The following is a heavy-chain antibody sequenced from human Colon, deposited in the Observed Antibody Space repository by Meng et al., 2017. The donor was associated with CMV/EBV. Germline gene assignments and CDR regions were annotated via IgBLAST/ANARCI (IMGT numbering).Heavy chain of an antibody. CDR3: VRESQSGSYIYLQH. CDR2: ISAYTGDT. D-gene: IGHD1-26*01. J-gene: IGHJ1*01. V-gene: IGHV1-18*01. Sequence: HVQLRQYGAESTKPGASMKVSCKATGYTFTNYGISWVRQAPGQGLEWMGWISAYTGDTYYAQKFQGRVTMTTDTSTSTAYMELRSLRSDDTAVYYCVRESQSGSYIYLQHWGQGTLVTVSS. CDR1: GYTFTNYG.